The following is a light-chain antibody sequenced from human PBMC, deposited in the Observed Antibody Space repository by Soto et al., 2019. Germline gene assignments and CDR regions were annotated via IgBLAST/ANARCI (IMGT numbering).Light chain of an antibody. Sequence: QSVLTQPPSGSAAPGQKVTISCSGSNSNIGNNYVSWYQQLPGTAPKLLIYDNDERPSGIPDRFSGSKSGTSATLGITGLQTGDEADYYCGTWDSSLSAEVFGGGTKLTVL. CDR1: NSNIGNNY. V-gene: IGLV1-51*01. CDR3: GTWDSSLSAEV. J-gene: IGLJ2*01. CDR2: DND.